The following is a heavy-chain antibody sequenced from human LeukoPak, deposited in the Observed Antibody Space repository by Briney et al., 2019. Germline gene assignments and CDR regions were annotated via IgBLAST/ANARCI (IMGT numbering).Heavy chain of an antibody. J-gene: IGHJ4*02. CDR2: IKHDGGEK. D-gene: IGHD3-3*01. CDR3: ARDAYDFWNDHCRYSDF. CDR1: GFTFSSYC. Sequence: GGSLRLSCEASGFTFSSYCMTWVRQAPGKGLEWVASIKHDGGEKYYVDSVKGRFNISRDNAKNSLSLQMNSLRAEDTAVYYCARDAYDFWNDHCRYSDFWGQGTLVTVSS. V-gene: IGHV3-7*01.